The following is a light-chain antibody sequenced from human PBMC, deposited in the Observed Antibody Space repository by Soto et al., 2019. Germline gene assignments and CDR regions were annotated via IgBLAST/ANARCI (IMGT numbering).Light chain of an antibody. CDR3: HQYNNRPPYT. CDR1: QSVGPN. V-gene: IGKV3-15*01. J-gene: IGKJ2*01. Sequence: EIVLTQSPGTLSVSLGERATLSCRASQSVGPNLAWYQQRPGQAPRLLIYGASKRATGVPARFSGRGSGTEFTLTITSLQSEDFAVSYCHQYNNRPPYTFGQGTHLEIK. CDR2: GAS.